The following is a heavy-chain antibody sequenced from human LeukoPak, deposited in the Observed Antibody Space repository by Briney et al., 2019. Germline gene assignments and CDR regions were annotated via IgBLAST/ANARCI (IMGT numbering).Heavy chain of an antibody. CDR3: ARGWAGGYCRGIDY. J-gene: IGHJ4*02. Sequence: SETLSLTCTVSGGSISSYYWSWIRQPPGKGLEWIGEINHSGSTNYNPSLKSRVTISVDTSKNQFSLKLSSVTAADTAVYYCARGWAGGYCRGIDYWGQGTLVTVSS. CDR2: INHSGST. CDR1: GGSISSYY. D-gene: IGHD2-21*01. V-gene: IGHV4-34*01.